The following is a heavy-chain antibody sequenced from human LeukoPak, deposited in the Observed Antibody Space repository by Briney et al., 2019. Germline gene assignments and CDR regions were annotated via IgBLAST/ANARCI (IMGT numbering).Heavy chain of an antibody. V-gene: IGHV3-73*01. J-gene: IGHJ4*02. CDR2: IRSKANSYAT. D-gene: IGHD2-15*01. CDR1: GFTFIGSA. Sequence: GGSLKLSCAASGFTFIGSAMHWVRQASGKGLEWVGRIRSKANSYATAYAASVKGRFTISRDDSKNTAYLQMNSLKTEDTAVYYCTRPPYCSGGSCLPIWGQGTLVTVSS. CDR3: TRPPYCSGGSCLPI.